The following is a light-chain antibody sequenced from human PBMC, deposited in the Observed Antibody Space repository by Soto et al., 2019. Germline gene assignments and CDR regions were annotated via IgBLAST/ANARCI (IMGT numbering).Light chain of an antibody. Sequence: EIVIVLPRLPLRGTRGELASIACSGSRSLLHSNGYNYLDWYLQKPGQSPQLLIYLGSNRAYGGPGRFSGSGSGTDFTLKISRVEAEDVGVYYCMQAPQTPQTFGPGTKVDIK. CDR1: RSLLHSNGYNY. CDR2: LGS. CDR3: MQAPQTPQT. V-gene: IGKV2-28*01. J-gene: IGKJ1*01.